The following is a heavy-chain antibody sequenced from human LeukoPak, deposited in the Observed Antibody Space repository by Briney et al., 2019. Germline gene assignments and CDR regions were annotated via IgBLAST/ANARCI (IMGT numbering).Heavy chain of an antibody. D-gene: IGHD4/OR15-4a*01. CDR3: VRGPYGASISKWFDP. J-gene: IGHJ5*02. CDR2: IYYSGDT. CDR1: GGSISGYS. V-gene: IGHV4-59*01. Sequence: ASETLSLTCTVSGGSISGYSWSWIRQPPGKGLEWIGYIYYSGDTNYNPSLKSRVTLSLDTSRNQLSLQLTSVTTADTAVYYCVRGPYGASISKWFDPWGQGTLVIVSS.